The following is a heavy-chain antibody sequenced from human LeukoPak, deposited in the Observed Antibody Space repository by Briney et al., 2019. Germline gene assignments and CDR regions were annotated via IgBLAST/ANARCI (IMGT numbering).Heavy chain of an antibody. V-gene: IGHV4-61*02. J-gene: IGHJ4*02. Sequence: PSQTLSLTCTVSGGSISSGSYYWSWIRQPAGKGLEWIGRIYTSGSTNYNPSLKSRVTISVDTSKNQFSLKQSSVTAADTAVYYCARESGHYYDSSGSIDYWGQGTLVTASS. D-gene: IGHD3-22*01. CDR1: GGSISSGSYY. CDR2: IYTSGST. CDR3: ARESGHYYDSSGSIDY.